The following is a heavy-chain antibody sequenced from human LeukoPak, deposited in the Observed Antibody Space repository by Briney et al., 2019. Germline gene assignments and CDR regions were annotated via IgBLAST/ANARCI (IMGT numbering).Heavy chain of an antibody. V-gene: IGHV3-7*01. J-gene: IGHJ4*02. D-gene: IGHD6-19*01. CDR1: GFTFSSYW. Sequence: SGGSLRLSCVVSGFTFSSYWMTWVRQAPGKGLEWVANIKRDGSEKYYVDSVKGRFTISRDNAKNSLYLQMNSLTAEDTAVYYCARFLTAIAVAGLFDYWGQGTLVTVSS. CDR2: IKRDGSEK. CDR3: ARFLTAIAVAGLFDY.